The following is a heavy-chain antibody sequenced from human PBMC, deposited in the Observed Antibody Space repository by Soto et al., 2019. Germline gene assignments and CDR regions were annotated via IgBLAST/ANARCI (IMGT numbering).Heavy chain of an antibody. D-gene: IGHD7-27*01. CDR1: GGSISSGDYY. Sequence: QVQLQESGPGLVKPSQTLSLTCTVSGGSISSGDYYWSWIRQPPGKGLEWIGYIYYSGSTYYNPSLKSRVTISVDTSKSQFSLKLSSVTAADTAVYYCARERVSNPRDFDPWGQGTLVTVSS. J-gene: IGHJ5*02. V-gene: IGHV4-30-4*01. CDR2: IYYSGST. CDR3: ARERVSNPRDFDP.